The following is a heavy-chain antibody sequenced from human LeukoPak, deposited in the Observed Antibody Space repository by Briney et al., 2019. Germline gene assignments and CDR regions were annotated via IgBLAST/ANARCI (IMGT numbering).Heavy chain of an antibody. D-gene: IGHD2-21*02. CDR2: ISYDGSNK. CDR3: ARDLGSDPY. V-gene: IGHV3-30*04. CDR1: GFTFSSYA. J-gene: IGHJ4*02. Sequence: HPGGSLRLSCAASGFTFSSYAMHWARQAPGKGLEWVAVISYDGSNKYYADSVKGRFTISRDNSKNTLYLQMNSLRAEDTAVYYCARDLGSDPYWGQGTLVTVSS.